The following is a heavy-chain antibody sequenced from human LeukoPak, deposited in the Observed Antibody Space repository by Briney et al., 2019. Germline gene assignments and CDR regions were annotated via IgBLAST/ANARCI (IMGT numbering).Heavy chain of an antibody. CDR2: IYYSGST. CDR1: GGSISSGGYY. D-gene: IGHD2-15*01. Sequence: PSETLSLTCTVSGGSISSGGYYWSWIRQHPGKGLEWIGYIYYSGSTYYNPSLRSRVTISADTSKIQFSLKLSSVTAADTAVYFCAREYCSGASCYFDYWGQGTLVTVSS. CDR3: AREYCSGASCYFDY. V-gene: IGHV4-31*03. J-gene: IGHJ4*02.